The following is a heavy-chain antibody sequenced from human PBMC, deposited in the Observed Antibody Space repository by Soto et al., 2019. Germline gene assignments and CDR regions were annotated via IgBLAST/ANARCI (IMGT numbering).Heavy chain of an antibody. CDR2: IIPIFGTA. Sequence: QVQLVQSGAEVKKPGSSVKVSCKASGGTFSSYAISWVRQAPGQGLEWMGGIIPIFGTANYAQQFQGRVTITADESTSTAYMEMSRLRSEDTAVYYCAIPFAGKENFDYWGQGTLVTVSS. CDR1: GGTFSSYA. V-gene: IGHV1-69*12. D-gene: IGHD3-10*01. CDR3: AIPFAGKENFDY. J-gene: IGHJ4*02.